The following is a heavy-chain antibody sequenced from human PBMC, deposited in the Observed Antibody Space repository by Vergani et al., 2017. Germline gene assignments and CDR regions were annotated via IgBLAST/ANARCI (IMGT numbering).Heavy chain of an antibody. D-gene: IGHD3-16*02. CDR3: ARDGYYDYVWGSYRLGY. V-gene: IGHV1-46*01. CDR1: GYTFTSYY. J-gene: IGHJ4*02. Sequence: QVQLVQSGAEVKKPGASVKVSCKASGYTFTSYYMHWVRQAPGQGLEWMGIINPSGGSISYAQKFQGRVTMTRDTSTSTVYMELSSLRSEDTAVYYCARDGYYDYVWGSYRLGYWGQGTLVTVSS. CDR2: INPSGGSI.